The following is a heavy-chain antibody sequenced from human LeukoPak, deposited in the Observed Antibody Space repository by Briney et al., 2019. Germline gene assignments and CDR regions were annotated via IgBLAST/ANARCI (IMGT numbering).Heavy chain of an antibody. CDR2: ISYDGSNK. CDR1: GFTFSSYA. Sequence: GGSLRLSCAASGFTFSSYAMHWVRQAPGKGLEWVAVISYDGSNKYYADSVKGRSTISRDNSKNTLYLQMNSLRAEDTAVYYCARDDVGRYRHCSSTSCPKSGAFDIWGQGTMVTVSS. J-gene: IGHJ3*02. D-gene: IGHD2-2*01. CDR3: ARDDVGRYRHCSSTSCPKSGAFDI. V-gene: IGHV3-30*01.